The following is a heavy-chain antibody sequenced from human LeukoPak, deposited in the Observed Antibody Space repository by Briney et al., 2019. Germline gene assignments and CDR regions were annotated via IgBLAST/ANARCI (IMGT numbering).Heavy chain of an antibody. CDR2: INPSDGTT. Sequence: ASVNVTCEASVYTFTKADYMHWVRQAPGQGLEWMGIINPSDGTTFYAQKFQGRVTMTRDTSTNTVYMELSSLRFDDTAVFYCARGPTDMDFASWRQGSLVTVSS. CDR1: VYTFTKADY. J-gene: IGHJ4*02. CDR3: ARGPTDMDFAS. V-gene: IGHV1-46*03.